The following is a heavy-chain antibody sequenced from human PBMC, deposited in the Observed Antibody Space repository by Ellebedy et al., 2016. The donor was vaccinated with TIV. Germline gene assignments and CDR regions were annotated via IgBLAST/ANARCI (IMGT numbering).Heavy chain of an antibody. J-gene: IGHJ4*02. CDR2: ISGSGGST. Sequence: GESLKTSCAVSGFTFSSYAISWVRQAPGKGLEWVSAISGSGGSTYYADSVKGRFTISRDNSKNTLYLQMNSLRAEDTAVYYCAKDDYYESSGPFDYWGQGTLVTVSS. CDR1: GFTFSSYA. D-gene: IGHD3-22*01. V-gene: IGHV3-23*01. CDR3: AKDDYYESSGPFDY.